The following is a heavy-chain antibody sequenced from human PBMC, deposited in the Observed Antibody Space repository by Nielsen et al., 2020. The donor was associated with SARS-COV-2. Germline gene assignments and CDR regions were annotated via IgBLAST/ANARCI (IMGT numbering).Heavy chain of an antibody. CDR2: INAGNGNT. D-gene: IGHD2-2*01. CDR3: ARGLTGYCSNTSCYVGWFDP. V-gene: IGHV1-3*01. J-gene: IGHJ5*02. Sequence: WVRQAPGQRLEWMGWINAGNGNTKYSQKFQGRVTITRDTSASTAYMELSSLRSEDTAVYYCARGLTGYCSNTSCYVGWFDPWGQGTLVTVSS.